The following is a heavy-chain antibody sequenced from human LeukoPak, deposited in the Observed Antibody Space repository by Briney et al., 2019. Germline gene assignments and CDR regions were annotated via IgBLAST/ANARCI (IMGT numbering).Heavy chain of an antibody. D-gene: IGHD3-10*01. J-gene: IGHJ6*02. CDR3: ARVGSGYYYGSGSYQQHYYGMDV. CDR1: GGSVSSGSYY. Sequence: SETLSLACTVSGGSVSSGSYYWSWIRQPPGQGLEWIGYFFYSGSTNYNPSLKSRATISVDTSKNQFSLKLSSVTAADTAVYYCARVGSGYYYGSGSYQQHYYGMDVWGQGTTVTVSS. V-gene: IGHV4-61*01. CDR2: FFYSGST.